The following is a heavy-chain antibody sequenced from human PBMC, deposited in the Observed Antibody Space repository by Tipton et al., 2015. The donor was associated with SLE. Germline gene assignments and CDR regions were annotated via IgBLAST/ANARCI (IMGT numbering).Heavy chain of an antibody. V-gene: IGHV4-59*08. Sequence: TLSLTCTVSGGSINSYYWSWIRQPPGKGLEWIGYIYYSGSTNYNPSLKSRVTISVDTSKNQFSLKLSSVTAADTAVYYCARSLGGAGRNNWFDPWGQGTLVTVSS. J-gene: IGHJ5*02. CDR1: GGSINSYY. CDR2: IYYSGST. D-gene: IGHD3-10*01. CDR3: ARSLGGAGRNNWFDP.